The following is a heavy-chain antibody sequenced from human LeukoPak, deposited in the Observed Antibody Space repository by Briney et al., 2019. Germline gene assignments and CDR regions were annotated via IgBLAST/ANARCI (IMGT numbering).Heavy chain of an antibody. CDR3: AREGYSSGWYKTDY. CDR2: IYTSGST. CDR1: GGSISSYY. V-gene: IGHV4-4*07. Sequence: SSETLSLTCTVSGGSISSYYWSWIRQPAGKGLEWIGRIYTSGSTNYNPSLKSRVTMSVDTSKNQFSLKLSSVTAADTAVYYCAREGYSSGWYKTDYWGQGTLVTVSS. D-gene: IGHD6-19*01. J-gene: IGHJ4*02.